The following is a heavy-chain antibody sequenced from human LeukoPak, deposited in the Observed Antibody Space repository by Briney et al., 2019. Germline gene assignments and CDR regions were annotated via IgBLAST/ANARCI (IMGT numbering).Heavy chain of an antibody. V-gene: IGHV4-34*01. J-gene: IGHJ4*02. D-gene: IGHD6-6*01. Sequence: PSETLSLTCAVYGGSFSGYYWSWIRQPPGKGLEWIGEINHSGSTNYNPSLKSRVTISVDTSKNQFSLELTSVTAADTAIYYCTTTSGTSPIDSWGQGALVTVSS. CDR2: INHSGST. CDR3: TTTSGTSPIDS. CDR1: GGSFSGYY.